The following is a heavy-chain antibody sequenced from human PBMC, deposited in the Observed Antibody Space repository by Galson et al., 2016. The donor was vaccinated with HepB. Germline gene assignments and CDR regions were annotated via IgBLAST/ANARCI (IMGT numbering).Heavy chain of an antibody. CDR1: GYSFTSYW. D-gene: IGHD2-15*01. CDR3: ARRSGVAAREYYDYYMDV. J-gene: IGHJ6*03. Sequence: QSGAEVKKPGESLRISCKGSGYSFTSYWITWVRQMPGKGLEWMGTIDPSDSYTNYSPSFQGHVTISADKSISTAYLQWSSLKASDTAMYYCARRSGVAAREYYDYYMDVWGKGTTVTVAS. CDR2: IDPSDSYT. V-gene: IGHV5-10-1*01.